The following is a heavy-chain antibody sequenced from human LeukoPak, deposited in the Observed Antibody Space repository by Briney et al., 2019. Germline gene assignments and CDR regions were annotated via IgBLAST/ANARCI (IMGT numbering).Heavy chain of an antibody. CDR1: GYTFTSYA. CDR3: ARDPELLWFGEDYYFDY. J-gene: IGHJ4*02. D-gene: IGHD3-10*01. Sequence: GASVKVSCKASGYTFTSYAMHWVRQAPGQGLEWMGWINAGNGNTKYSQKFQGRVTITRDTSASTAYMELSSLRSEDTAVYYCARDPELLWFGEDYYFDYWGQGTLVTVSS. V-gene: IGHV1-3*01. CDR2: INAGNGNT.